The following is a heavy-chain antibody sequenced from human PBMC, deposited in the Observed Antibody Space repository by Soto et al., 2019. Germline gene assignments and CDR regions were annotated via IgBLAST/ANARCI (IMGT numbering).Heavy chain of an antibody. J-gene: IGHJ5*02. CDR2: TYYRSKWYN. D-gene: IGHD6-13*01. CDR3: ARGRAAGRGDWLEP. V-gene: IGHV6-1*01. CDR1: GDSVSSNSAA. Sequence: SHTLSLTCDISGDSVSSNSAAWNLIRQSPSRGLEWLGRTYYRSKWYNDYAVSVRGRITINPDTSKNQFSLQLKSVTPDDTAVYYCARGRAAGRGDWLEPWGKGTQVTVSS.